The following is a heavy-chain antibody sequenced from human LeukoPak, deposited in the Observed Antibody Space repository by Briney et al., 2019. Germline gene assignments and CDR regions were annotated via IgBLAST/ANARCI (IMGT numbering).Heavy chain of an antibody. CDR3: ARGGAHYDFWSGYPKSYYYYMDV. Sequence: GGSLRLSCAASTVIFRKYWMSWVRQAPGKGLEWVSGINWNGGSTGYADSVKGRFTISRDNAKNSLYLQMNSLRAEDTALYHCARGGAHYDFWSGYPKSYYYYMDVRGKGTTVTVSS. CDR2: INWNGGST. V-gene: IGHV3-20*01. J-gene: IGHJ6*03. D-gene: IGHD3-3*01. CDR1: TVIFRKYW.